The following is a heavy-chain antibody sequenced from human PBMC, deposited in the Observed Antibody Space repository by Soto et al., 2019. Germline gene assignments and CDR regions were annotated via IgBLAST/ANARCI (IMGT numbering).Heavy chain of an antibody. V-gene: IGHV3-23*01. D-gene: IGHD7-27*01. J-gene: IGHJ4*02. Sequence: EVQLLESGGGMVQPGGSLRLSCAASGFTFSTSAMNWVRQAPGKGLEWVSAISGSGSSSYYADSVKGRFTLSRDNFKNALYLQMNSLRADDTAVYYCVKAMGIPPPYSFDYWGQGTLVTVSS. CDR1: GFTFSTSA. CDR3: VKAMGIPPPYSFDY. CDR2: ISGSGSSS.